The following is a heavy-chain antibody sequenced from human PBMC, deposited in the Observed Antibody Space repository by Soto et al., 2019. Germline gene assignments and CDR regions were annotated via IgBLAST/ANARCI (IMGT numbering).Heavy chain of an antibody. CDR2: IYYSGST. D-gene: IGHD4-17*01. Sequence: QLQLQGSGPGLVKTSETLSLTCSVSGGSISSNNLYWGWIRQPPGKGLEWIGNIYYSGSTYYNPPLNSRVTTSVDTSKIQFSLKVSSVTAADTAVYYCARHAYGDYRHLAYWGQGTLVTVSS. CDR3: ARHAYGDYRHLAY. J-gene: IGHJ4*02. CDR1: GGSISSNNLY. V-gene: IGHV4-39*01.